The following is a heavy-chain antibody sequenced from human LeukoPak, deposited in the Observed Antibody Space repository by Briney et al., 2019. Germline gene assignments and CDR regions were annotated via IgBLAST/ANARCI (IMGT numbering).Heavy chain of an antibody. CDR3: ARVRGDCCSTSCYRYYYYYYMDV. Sequence: ASVKVSCKASGYTFTGYYMHWVRQAPGQGLEWMGWSNPNSGGTNYAQKFQGRVTMTRDTSISTAYMELSRLRSDDTAVYYCARVRGDCCSTSCYRYYYYYYMDVWGKGTTVTVSS. V-gene: IGHV1-2*02. D-gene: IGHD2-2*02. J-gene: IGHJ6*03. CDR1: GYTFTGYY. CDR2: SNPNSGGT.